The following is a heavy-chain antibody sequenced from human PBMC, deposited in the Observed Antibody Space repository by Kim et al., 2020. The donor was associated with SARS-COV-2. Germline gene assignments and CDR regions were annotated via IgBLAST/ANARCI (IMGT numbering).Heavy chain of an antibody. V-gene: IGHV4-39*01. J-gene: IGHJ5*02. CDR2: IYYSGST. D-gene: IGHD2-15*01. CDR3: ARRGVYCSGGSCYSWFDP. CDR1: GGSISSSSYY. Sequence: SETLSLTCTVSGGSISSSSYYWGWIRQPPGKGLEWIGSIYYSGSTYYNPSLKSRVTISVDTSKNQFSLKLSSVTAADTAVYYCARRGVYCSGGSCYSWFDPLGQGTLVTVSS.